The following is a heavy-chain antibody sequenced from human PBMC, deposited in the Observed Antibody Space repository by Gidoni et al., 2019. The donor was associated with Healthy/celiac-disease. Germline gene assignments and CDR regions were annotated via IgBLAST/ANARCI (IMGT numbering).Heavy chain of an antibody. D-gene: IGHD6-19*01. V-gene: IGHV3-48*04. CDR2: ISSSSSTI. Sequence: EVQLVESGGGLVQPGGSLRLSCAASGFTFSSYSMNWVRQAPGKGLEWVSYISSSSSTIYYADSVKGRFTISRDNAKNSLYLQMNSLRAEDTAVYYCARQPDKQWLVSGYFDYWGQGTLVTVSS. CDR3: ARQPDKQWLVSGYFDY. CDR1: GFTFSSYS. J-gene: IGHJ4*02.